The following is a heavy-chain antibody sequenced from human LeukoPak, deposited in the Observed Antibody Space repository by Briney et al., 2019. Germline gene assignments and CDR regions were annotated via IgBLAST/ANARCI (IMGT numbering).Heavy chain of an antibody. D-gene: IGHD2-15*01. Sequence: GGSLRLSCAASGFTFNSYAMNWVRQAPGKGLEWVSSISGSGGRTYYADSVKGRFTISRDNSKNTVYLQMNSLRAEDTAVYYCASHLGYYSYGSYYSDYWGQGTLVTVSS. CDR2: ISGSGGRT. J-gene: IGHJ4*02. CDR1: GFTFNSYA. V-gene: IGHV3-23*01. CDR3: ASHLGYYSYGSYYSDY.